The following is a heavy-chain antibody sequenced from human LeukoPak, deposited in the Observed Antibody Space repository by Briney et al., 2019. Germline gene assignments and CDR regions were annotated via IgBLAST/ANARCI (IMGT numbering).Heavy chain of an antibody. J-gene: IGHJ5*02. CDR1: GYSFIDNY. CDR2: INPNSGAT. V-gene: IGHV1-2*02. CDR3: ARGSGTSWFDV. D-gene: IGHD1-7*01. Sequence: ASVKVSCKTSGYSFIDNYVHWVRQAPGQGLEWMGWINPNSGATNYAQKFQGRVTMTRDTSISTAYMELSRLKSDDTAVYYCARGSGTSWFDVWGQGTLVIVSS.